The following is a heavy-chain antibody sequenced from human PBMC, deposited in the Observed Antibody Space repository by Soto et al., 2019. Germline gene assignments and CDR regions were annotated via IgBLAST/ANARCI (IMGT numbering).Heavy chain of an antibody. V-gene: IGHV4-39*01. D-gene: IGHD6-13*01. CDR1: GGSISSSSYY. CDR2: IYYSGST. Sequence: QLQLQESGPGLVKPSETLSLTCTVSGGSISSSSYYWGWIRQPPGKGLEWIGSIYYSGSTYYNPSLRSRVTMSVDTSKNQFSLKLSSVTAADTAVYYCARLGGDSSSWYPNDAFDIWGQGTMVTVSS. J-gene: IGHJ3*02. CDR3: ARLGGDSSSWYPNDAFDI.